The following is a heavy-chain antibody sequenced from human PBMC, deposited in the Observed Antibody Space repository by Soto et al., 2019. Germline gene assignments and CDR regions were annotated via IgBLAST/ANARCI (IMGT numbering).Heavy chain of an antibody. CDR2: IHSSGST. J-gene: IGHJ6*03. CDR1: GVSISKSSYY. D-gene: IGHD2-2*01. Sequence: QLQMEESGPGLVKPSETLSLSCTVSGVSISKSSYYWGWIRQPPGRGLEWIGSIHSSGSTSYNPSLENPVTLSVDTSKNQFSLRLNSVTAADTAVYYCARLVIVPAAMSDYYMDVWGKGATVTVSS. V-gene: IGHV4-39*01. CDR3: ARLVIVPAAMSDYYMDV.